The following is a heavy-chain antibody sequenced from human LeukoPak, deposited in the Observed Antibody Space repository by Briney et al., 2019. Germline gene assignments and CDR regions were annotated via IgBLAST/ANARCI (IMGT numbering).Heavy chain of an antibody. D-gene: IGHD4-17*01. CDR2: INTNTGNP. CDR1: GYTFTSYA. CDR3: ARGRRDGDYSRDWFDP. V-gene: IGHV7-4-1*02. J-gene: IGHJ5*02. Sequence: GVSVKVSCKASGYTFTSYAINWVRQAPGQGLEWMGWINTNTGNPTYAQGFTGRFVFSLDTSVSTAYLQISSLKAEDTAVYYCARGRRDGDYSRDWFDPWGQGTLVTVSS.